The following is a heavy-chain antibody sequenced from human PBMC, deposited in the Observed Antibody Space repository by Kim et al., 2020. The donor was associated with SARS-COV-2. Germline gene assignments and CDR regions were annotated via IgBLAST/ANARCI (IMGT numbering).Heavy chain of an antibody. D-gene: IGHD3-22*01. Sequence: RFTISRDNAKNSLYLQMNSLRAEDTAVYYCARPYYYDSSGYYYYYYGMDVWGQGTTVTVSS. V-gene: IGHV3-7*04. CDR3: ARPYYYDSSGYYYYYYGMDV. J-gene: IGHJ6*02.